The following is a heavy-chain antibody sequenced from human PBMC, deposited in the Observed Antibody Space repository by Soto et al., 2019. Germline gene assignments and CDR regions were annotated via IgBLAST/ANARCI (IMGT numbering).Heavy chain of an antibody. CDR2: ISSNGGST. V-gene: IGHV3-64*01. J-gene: IGHJ4*02. CDR1: GFTFSSYA. Sequence: GGSLRLSSAASGFTFSSYAMHWVRQAPGKGLEYVSAISSNGGSTYYANSVKGRFTISRDNSKNTLYLQMGSLRAEDMAVYYCARDKEDTAMVKGGLDYWGQGTLVTVSS. D-gene: IGHD5-18*01. CDR3: ARDKEDTAMVKGGLDY.